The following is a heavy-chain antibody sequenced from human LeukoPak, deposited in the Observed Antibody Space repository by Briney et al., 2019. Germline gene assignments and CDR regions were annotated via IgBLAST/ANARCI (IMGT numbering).Heavy chain of an antibody. CDR1: GFTFSSYD. Sequence: PGGSLRLSCAASGFTFSSYDMHWVRQATGKGLEWVSAIGTAGDTYYPGSVKGRFTISRENAKNSLYLQMNSLRAGDTAVYYCAREFLDYYDSSGPGGVFDIWGKGTMVTVSS. CDR3: AREFLDYYDSSGPGGVFDI. V-gene: IGHV3-13*01. CDR2: IGTAGDT. J-gene: IGHJ3*02. D-gene: IGHD3-22*01.